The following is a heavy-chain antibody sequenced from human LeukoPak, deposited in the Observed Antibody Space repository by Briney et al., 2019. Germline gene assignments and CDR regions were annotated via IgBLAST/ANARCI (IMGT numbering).Heavy chain of an antibody. CDR3: ARRHSSGWYQHY. CDR2: IYYSGST. V-gene: IGHV4-39*01. J-gene: IGHJ4*02. CDR1: GGSISSGGYY. D-gene: IGHD6-19*01. Sequence: SETLSLTCTVSGGSISSGGYYWGWIRQPPGKGLEWIGSIYYSGSTYYNPSLKSRVTISVDTSKNQFSLKLSSVTAADTAVYYCARRHSSGWYQHYWGQGTLVTVSS.